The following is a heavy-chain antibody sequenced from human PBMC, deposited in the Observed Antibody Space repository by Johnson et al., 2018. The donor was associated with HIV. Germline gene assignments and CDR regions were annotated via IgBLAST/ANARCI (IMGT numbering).Heavy chain of an antibody. Sequence: VQLVESGGGVVQPGRSLRLSCAASGFTFSSYAMHWVRQAPGKGLIWVACIKTDGSDTNYADSVKGRFTISRDNAKNTVYLQMDSLRDEDMAVYYCARGALGSFDIWGQGTMVTVSA. CDR1: GFTFSSYA. J-gene: IGHJ3*02. D-gene: IGHD3-10*01. V-gene: IGHV3-74*02. CDR3: ARGALGSFDI. CDR2: IKTDGSDT.